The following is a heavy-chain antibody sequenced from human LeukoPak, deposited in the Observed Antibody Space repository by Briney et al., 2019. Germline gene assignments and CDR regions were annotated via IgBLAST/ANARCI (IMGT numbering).Heavy chain of an antibody. D-gene: IGHD3-3*01. J-gene: IGHJ5*02. CDR2: VSTSNPHT. V-gene: IGHV1-18*01. Sequence: ASVKVSCKTSGYTFTNYGISWVRQAPGQGLEWMGWVSTSNPHTNYAPKFRGRVIMTIDTSTTTAYLEMRSLTSDDTAVYYCARDRFLWGLGNWFDLWGQGTLVTDTS. CDR3: ARDRFLWGLGNWFDL. CDR1: GYTFTNYG.